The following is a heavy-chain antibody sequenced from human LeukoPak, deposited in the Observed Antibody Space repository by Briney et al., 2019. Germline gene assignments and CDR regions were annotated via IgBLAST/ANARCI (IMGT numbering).Heavy chain of an antibody. Sequence: GGSLRLSCAASGFTFSSYAMSWVRQAPGQGLEWVSAINGSGGGTYYADSVKGRFTISRDTSKNTLYLQMNSLRAEDTAVYYCANVGYSCYEKDYYYYYMDVWGKGTTVTVSS. V-gene: IGHV3-23*01. CDR3: ANVGYSCYEKDYYYYYMDV. D-gene: IGHD5-12*01. CDR1: GFTFSSYA. J-gene: IGHJ6*03. CDR2: INGSGGGT.